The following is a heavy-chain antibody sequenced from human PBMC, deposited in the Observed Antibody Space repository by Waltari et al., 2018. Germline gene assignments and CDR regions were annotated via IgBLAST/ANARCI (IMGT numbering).Heavy chain of an antibody. CDR3: ARQSSHAFDS. CDR2: VYYAGTT. J-gene: IGHJ4*02. Sequence: QLQLQESGPGQVKPSEPLSRVCDVSGDTVIGTDYCWGWARQPPGKGLEWIGSVYYAGTTFYNPSLKSRVTISLDTSKKQFSLTLQSVTATDTAVYYCARQSSHAFDSWGQGILVSVSS. CDR1: GDTVIGTDYC. V-gene: IGHV4-39*01.